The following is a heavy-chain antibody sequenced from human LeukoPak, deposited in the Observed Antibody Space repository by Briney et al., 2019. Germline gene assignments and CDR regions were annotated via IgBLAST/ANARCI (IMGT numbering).Heavy chain of an antibody. D-gene: IGHD3-3*01. V-gene: IGHV3-48*01. CDR2: ISSSSNST. CDR1: GFTFSCYS. J-gene: IGHJ3*02. Sequence: GGSLRLSCAASGFTFSCYSMNWVRQAPGKGLEWISYISSSSNSTSYADSVKGRFTISRDNARNSLYLQMSSLRAEDTAVYYCARRLSLRFDAFAIWGPGTMVTVSS. CDR3: ARRLSLRFDAFAI.